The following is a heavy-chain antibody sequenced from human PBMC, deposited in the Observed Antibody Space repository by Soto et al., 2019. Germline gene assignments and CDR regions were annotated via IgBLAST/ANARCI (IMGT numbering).Heavy chain of an antibody. V-gene: IGHV3-23*01. CDR2: TGGSGDT. CDR3: ATSGHCGGPRCSSFDM. Sequence: EVQLLESGGGLVQPGGSLRLSCAASRFTLRDYVVNWVRQAPGKGLEWVSTTGGSGDTYYPDSVKGRFTISRDNYMNTVYLEIIPLRVEDTAVYYCATSGHCGGPRCSSFDMWGQGPVVTVSS. J-gene: IGHJ3*02. D-gene: IGHD2-2*01. CDR1: RFTLRDYV.